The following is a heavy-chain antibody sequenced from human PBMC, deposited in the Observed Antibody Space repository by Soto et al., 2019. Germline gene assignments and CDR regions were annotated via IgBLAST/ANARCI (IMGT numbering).Heavy chain of an antibody. J-gene: IGHJ5*02. D-gene: IGHD4-17*01. CDR2: IYYSGST. CDR1: GGSISSYY. CDR3: ARTPDDGDYVYWFDP. Sequence: PSETLSLTCTVSGGSISSYYWSWIRQPPGKGLEWIGYIYYSGSTNYNPSLKSRVTISVDTSKNQFSLKLSSVTAADTAVYYCARTPDDGDYVYWFDPWGQGTLVTVSS. V-gene: IGHV4-59*01.